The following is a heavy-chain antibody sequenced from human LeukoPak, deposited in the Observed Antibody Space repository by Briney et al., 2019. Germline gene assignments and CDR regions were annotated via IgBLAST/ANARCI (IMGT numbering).Heavy chain of an antibody. V-gene: IGHV4-61*02. Sequence: PSETLSLTCTVSGGSISSGSYYWSWIRQPAGKGLEWIGRIYTSGSTNYNPSLKSRVTISVDTSKNQFSLKLSSVTAADTAVYYCARSSMVRGVITAFDIWGQGTMVTVSS. CDR2: IYTSGST. D-gene: IGHD3-10*01. CDR3: ARSSMVRGVITAFDI. J-gene: IGHJ3*02. CDR1: GGSISSGSYY.